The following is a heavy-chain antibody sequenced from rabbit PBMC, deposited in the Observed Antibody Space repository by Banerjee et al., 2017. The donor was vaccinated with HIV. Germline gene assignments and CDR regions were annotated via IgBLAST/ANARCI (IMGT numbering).Heavy chain of an antibody. J-gene: IGHJ3*01. CDR3: VRDIITDSIGSNTL. CDR1: GFSFSSSYW. D-gene: IGHD1-1*01. Sequence: QEQLVESGGGLVQPEGSLTLTCTASGFSFSSSYWICWVRQAPGKGLEWIACIYTGSGGSTFYATWAKGRFTISRTSSTTVTLQVTSLTVADTATYFCVRDIITDSIGSNTLWGQGTLVTVS. CDR2: IYTGSGGST. V-gene: IGHV1S45*01.